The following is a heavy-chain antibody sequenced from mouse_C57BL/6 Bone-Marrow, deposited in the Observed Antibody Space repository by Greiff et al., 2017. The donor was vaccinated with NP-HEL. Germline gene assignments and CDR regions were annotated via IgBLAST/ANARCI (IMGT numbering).Heavy chain of an antibody. Sequence: VQLKQSGEGLVKPGGSLKLSCAASGFTFSSYAMSWVRQTPEKRLEWVAYISSGGDYIYYADTVKGRFTISRDNARNTLYLQMSSLKSEDTAMYYCTRAVYYSNLDYWGQGTTLTVSS. V-gene: IGHV5-9-1*02. CDR2: ISSGGDYI. D-gene: IGHD2-5*01. J-gene: IGHJ2*01. CDR3: TRAVYYSNLDY. CDR1: GFTFSSYA.